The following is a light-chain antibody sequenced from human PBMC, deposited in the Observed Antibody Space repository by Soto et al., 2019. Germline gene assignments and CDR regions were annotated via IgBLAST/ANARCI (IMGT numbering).Light chain of an antibody. J-gene: IGKJ1*01. CDR3: QQYGRSVT. V-gene: IGKV3-20*01. Sequence: EILLTQSPDSLSLSPGDRATLSCRASQSFSSTFFAWYQQKPGQAPRLLIYGASSRATGIPDRFSGSGSGTDFTLTISRVEPEDFAVYYCQQYGRSVTFGQGTKVEIK. CDR2: GAS. CDR1: QSFSSTF.